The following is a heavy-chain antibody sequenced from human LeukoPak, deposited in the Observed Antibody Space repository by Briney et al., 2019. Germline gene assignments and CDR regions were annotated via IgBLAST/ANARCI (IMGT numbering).Heavy chain of an antibody. CDR1: GFTFSNYW. J-gene: IGHJ4*02. CDR3: VGSSGWLFDY. Sequence: GGSLRLSCAGTGFTFSNYWMNWVRQAPGKGLEWVANIKEDGSRINYVDSVKGRFTISRDNAKNSVYLQMDNLRADDTAVYYCVGSSGWLFDYWGQGILVAVSS. V-gene: IGHV3-7*01. D-gene: IGHD6-19*01. CDR2: IKEDGSRI.